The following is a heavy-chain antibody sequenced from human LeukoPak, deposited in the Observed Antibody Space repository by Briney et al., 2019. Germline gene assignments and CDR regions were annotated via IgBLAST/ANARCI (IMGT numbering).Heavy chain of an antibody. Sequence: SVKVSCKASGGSFSNYAINWVRQAPGQGLEWMGRIIPILGIANYAQKFHGRVTIAADKFTSTAYMELSSLRSEDTAVYYCARGGYGGNWYYYYYMDVWGKGTTVTVSS. CDR3: ARGGYGGNWYYYYYMDV. D-gene: IGHD4-23*01. CDR2: IIPILGIA. J-gene: IGHJ6*03. CDR1: GGSFSNYA. V-gene: IGHV1-69*04.